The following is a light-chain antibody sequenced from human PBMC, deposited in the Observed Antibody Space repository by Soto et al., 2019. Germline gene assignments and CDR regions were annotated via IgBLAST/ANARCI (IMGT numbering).Light chain of an antibody. CDR3: RHYSNSQWT. CDR1: QSVSSTY. V-gene: IGKV3-20*01. CDR2: AAS. Sequence: EIVLTQSPGTLSLSPGERATLSCRPSQSVSSTYLDGYQQKPGQAPRLLIYAASSRATGIPDRFSGGASATDFTLTISRLEPEDFAVYYCRHYSNSQWTFGQGTKVEIK. J-gene: IGKJ1*01.